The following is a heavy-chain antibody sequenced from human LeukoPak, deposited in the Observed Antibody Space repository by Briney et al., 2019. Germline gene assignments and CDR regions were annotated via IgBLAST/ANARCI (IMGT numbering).Heavy chain of an antibody. CDR2: INTDGSSL. D-gene: IGHD6-19*01. J-gene: IGHJ6*02. CDR3: ARDRHDAGIAVAGLFNYYHYYGMDV. V-gene: IGHV3-74*01. CDR1: GFTFSSYW. Sequence: GGSLRLSCAASGFTFSSYWMYWVRQAPGKGLVWVSRINTDGSSLNYADSVKGRFTISRDNAKNSLYLQMNSLRAEDTAVYYCARDRHDAGIAVAGLFNYYHYYGMDVWGQGTTVTVSS.